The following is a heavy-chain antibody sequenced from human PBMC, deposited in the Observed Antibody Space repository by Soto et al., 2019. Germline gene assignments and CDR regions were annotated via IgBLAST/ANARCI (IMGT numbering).Heavy chain of an antibody. V-gene: IGHV4-59*01. CDR2: IYYLGST. Sequence: PSETLSLTCTVSGDSMSEYFWSWVRQSPGKGLEWIGYIYYLGSTDYNPSHKSRVTISVDTSKRQFSLKLNSVTAADTAIYYCARDGYDGSGSPYPAYWGPGIQVTVSS. J-gene: IGHJ4*02. D-gene: IGHD3-10*01. CDR3: ARDGYDGSGSPYPAY. CDR1: GDSMSEYF.